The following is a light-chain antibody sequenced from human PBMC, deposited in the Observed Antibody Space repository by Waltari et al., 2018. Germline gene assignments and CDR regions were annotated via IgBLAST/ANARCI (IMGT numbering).Light chain of an antibody. J-gene: IGKJ4*01. CDR1: QTVRTTY. CDR3: QQYDISPLT. CDR2: GAS. Sequence: EIVLTQSPGTLSLSPGERATLSCRASQTVRTTYLAWYQQKPGQAPTLLIYGASSRATGTPDRFSGSGSGTDFSLTISSLEPEDFAVYYYQQYDISPLTFGGGTKVEIK. V-gene: IGKV3-20*01.